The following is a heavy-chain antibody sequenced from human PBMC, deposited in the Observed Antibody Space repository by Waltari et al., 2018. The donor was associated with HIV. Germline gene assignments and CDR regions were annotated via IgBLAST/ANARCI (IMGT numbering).Heavy chain of an antibody. CDR3: AKPWHLFDY. D-gene: IGHD3-3*02. J-gene: IGHJ4*02. Sequence: LFCAASGFTFSNFAMSWVRQAPGKGLDWVSSISESGGTTYYADSVRGRFTISRDNSKNTLYLQMNSLRVEDTAVYYCAKPWHLFDYWGQGVLVTVSS. CDR1: GFTFSNFA. V-gene: IGHV3-23*01. CDR2: ISESGGTT.